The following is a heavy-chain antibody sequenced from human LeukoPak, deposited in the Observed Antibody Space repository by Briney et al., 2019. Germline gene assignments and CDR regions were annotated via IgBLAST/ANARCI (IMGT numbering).Heavy chain of an antibody. CDR2: TYSDVNT. Sequence: PGGSLRLSCAASGFTVSSNYMSWVRQAPGKGLEWVSITYSDVNTNYADSVKGRFTISRDNSKNTLSLQMNSLRAEDTAVYYCARKHDLFNAAFDIWGQGTVVTVSS. CDR3: ARKHDLFNAAFDI. J-gene: IGHJ3*02. D-gene: IGHD2-21*01. CDR1: GFTVSSNY. V-gene: IGHV3-53*01.